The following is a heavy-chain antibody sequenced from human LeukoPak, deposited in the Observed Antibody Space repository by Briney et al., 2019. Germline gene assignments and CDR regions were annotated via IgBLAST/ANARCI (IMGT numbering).Heavy chain of an antibody. J-gene: IGHJ4*02. Sequence: GESLKISCKGSGYSFTSYWIGWVRQMPGKGLEWMGIIYPGDSDTRYSPSFQGQVTISADKSISTAYLQWSSLKASDTAMYYCARQRDGYNYGVYFDYWGQGTLVTVSS. CDR1: GYSFTSYW. CDR3: ARQRDGYNYGVYFDY. V-gene: IGHV5-51*01. CDR2: IYPGDSDT. D-gene: IGHD5-24*01.